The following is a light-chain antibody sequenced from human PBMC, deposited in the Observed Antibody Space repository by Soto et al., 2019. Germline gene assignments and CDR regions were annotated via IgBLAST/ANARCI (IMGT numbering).Light chain of an antibody. CDR2: GAS. CDR3: QQYNSYPWT. Sequence: DIQMTQSPSTLSASVGDRVTITCRASQNIDRWLAWYQQKPGKAPNLLIYGASNLESGVPSRFSGSGSGTEVTLTISSLRADDFATYYCQQYNSYPWTFGQGTKVEIK. V-gene: IGKV1-5*03. J-gene: IGKJ1*01. CDR1: QNIDRW.